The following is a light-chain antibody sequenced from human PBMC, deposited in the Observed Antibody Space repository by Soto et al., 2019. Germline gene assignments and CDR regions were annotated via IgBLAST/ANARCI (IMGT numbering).Light chain of an antibody. CDR2: EVS. CDR3: ISYTTNSTVV. CDR1: SSDVGGYNY. J-gene: IGLJ2*01. Sequence: QSALTQPASVSGSPGQSITISCTGTSSDVGGYNYVSWYQQHLGKAPKVMVYEVSKRPSGVSGRFSGSKSGNTASLTISGLQAEDEADYYCISYTTNSTVVFGGGTKLSVL. V-gene: IGLV2-14*01.